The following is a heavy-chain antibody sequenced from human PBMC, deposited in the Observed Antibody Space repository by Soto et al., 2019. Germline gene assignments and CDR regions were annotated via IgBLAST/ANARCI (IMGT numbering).Heavy chain of an antibody. D-gene: IGHD2-21*02. Sequence: QVHLVQSGAEVKQPGSSVNISCKASGGTFGTYGLNWVRQFPGQGLEWMGGIIPASDTENYAQKFQGRVTITADKSTNIAQMQMDSLTADDTAVYYCATAVTAGTYYNYGLDVWGQGTTVTVS. J-gene: IGHJ6*02. CDR3: ATAVTAGTYYNYGLDV. CDR1: GGTFGTYG. CDR2: IIPASDTE. V-gene: IGHV1-69*14.